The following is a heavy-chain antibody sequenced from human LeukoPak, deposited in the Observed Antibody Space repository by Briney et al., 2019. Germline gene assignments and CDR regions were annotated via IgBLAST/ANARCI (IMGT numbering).Heavy chain of an antibody. CDR1: GFIFNNYR. D-gene: IGHD1-26*01. Sequence: GGSLRLSCAASGFIFNNYRMCWVRQGPGKGLEWVANIKQDGSEKNYVDSVRGRFTISKDNAKNSLYLQMNSLRAEDTAVYYCTRRFDGATQDYWGQGTLVTVSS. CDR3: TRRFDGATQDY. V-gene: IGHV3-7*01. J-gene: IGHJ4*02. CDR2: IKQDGSEK.